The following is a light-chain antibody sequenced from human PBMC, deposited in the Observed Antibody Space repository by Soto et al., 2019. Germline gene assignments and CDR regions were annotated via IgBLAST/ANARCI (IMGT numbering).Light chain of an antibody. CDR3: QQYGSSPRT. J-gene: IGKJ1*01. V-gene: IGKV3-20*01. Sequence: ELVLTQSPGTLSLSPGERATLSCRASQNVSSSYLAWYQQKPGQAPRLLIYGASSRATGIPDRFSGSGSGTDFTLTISRLEPEDFAVYYCQQYGSSPRTFGQGTKVDIK. CDR1: QNVSSSY. CDR2: GAS.